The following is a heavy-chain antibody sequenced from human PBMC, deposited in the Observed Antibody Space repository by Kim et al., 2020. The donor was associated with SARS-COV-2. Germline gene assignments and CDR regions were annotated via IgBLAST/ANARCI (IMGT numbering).Heavy chain of an antibody. J-gene: IGHJ3*02. V-gene: IGHV3-13*01. D-gene: IGHD3-10*01. CDR3: ARETRGSGTLAFDI. Sequence: YSACVKGRFTISRENAENSFYLQMDSLGAGDTAVYYCARETRGSGTLAFDIWGQGTMVTVSS.